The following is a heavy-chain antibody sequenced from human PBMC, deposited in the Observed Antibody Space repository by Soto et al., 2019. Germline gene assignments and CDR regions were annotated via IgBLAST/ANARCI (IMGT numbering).Heavy chain of an antibody. J-gene: IGHJ4*02. CDR1: GFTLSSYV. Sequence: GGSLRLSCAASGFTLSSYVMNWVRLAPGKVLEWVSAISGSGASTYYADSVKGRFTISRDNSKNTLYLQMNSLRAEDTAVYYCARDRGEVAGRYFDYWGQGTLVTVSS. CDR3: ARDRGEVAGRYFDY. CDR2: ISGSGAST. D-gene: IGHD6-19*01. V-gene: IGHV3-23*01.